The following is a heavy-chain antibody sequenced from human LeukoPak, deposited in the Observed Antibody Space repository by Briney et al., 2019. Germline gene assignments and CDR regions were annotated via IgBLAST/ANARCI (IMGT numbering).Heavy chain of an antibody. Sequence: SETLSLTCTVSGGSIRNYYWSWIRQPPGKGLEWIGYIYYSGTTNYNPSLKSRVTISIDTPKNQFSLKLSSVTAADTAVYYCARCFGSGCPNGVFDYWGQGTLVTVSS. V-gene: IGHV4-59*01. D-gene: IGHD6-19*01. CDR3: ARCFGSGCPNGVFDY. J-gene: IGHJ4*02. CDR1: GGSIRNYY. CDR2: IYYSGTT.